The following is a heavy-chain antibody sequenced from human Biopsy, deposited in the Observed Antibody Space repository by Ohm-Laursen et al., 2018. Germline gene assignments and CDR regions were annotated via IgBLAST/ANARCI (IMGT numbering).Heavy chain of an antibody. CDR3: ARDRGYYSDRTVPGYFDL. CDR2: ISNIGST. D-gene: IGHD3-22*01. J-gene: IGHJ2*01. CDR1: GGDINNYY. Sequence: SDTLSLTCTVSGGDINNYYWSWIRQPPGKGLEWLGYISNIGSTNYNPSLKSRVTISVDTSKNHFSLKLTSVTPTDTAIYYCARDRGYYSDRTVPGYFDLWGRGTPVTVSS. V-gene: IGHV4-59*01.